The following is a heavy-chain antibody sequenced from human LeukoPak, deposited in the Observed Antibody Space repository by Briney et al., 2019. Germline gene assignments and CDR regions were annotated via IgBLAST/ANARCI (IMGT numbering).Heavy chain of an antibody. Sequence: PGGSLRLSCAASGFTFSSYSMNWVRQAPGKGLEWVSSISSSSSYVYYADSVKGRFTISRDNAKNSLYLQMNSLRAEDTAVYYCARDRGTAFDYWGQGTLVTVSS. CDR2: ISSSSSYV. V-gene: IGHV3-21*01. D-gene: IGHD3-10*01. J-gene: IGHJ4*02. CDR3: ARDRGTAFDY. CDR1: GFTFSSYS.